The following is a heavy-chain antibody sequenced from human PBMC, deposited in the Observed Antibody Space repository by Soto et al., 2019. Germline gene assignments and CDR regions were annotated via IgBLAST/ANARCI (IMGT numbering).Heavy chain of an antibody. V-gene: IGHV5-51*01. D-gene: IGHD2-15*01. CDR3: AACRDGSTNWPY. CDR2: IYAADFNT. CDR1: GYSFTNYW. J-gene: IGHJ4*02. Sequence: PGESLKISCKVSGYSFTNYWIGWVRQMPGKGLEWMGIIYAADFNTKYSPSFLGHVTISVDKSITAAYLQWSGLMPSDTAIYYCAACRDGSTNWPYWGQGALVTVSS.